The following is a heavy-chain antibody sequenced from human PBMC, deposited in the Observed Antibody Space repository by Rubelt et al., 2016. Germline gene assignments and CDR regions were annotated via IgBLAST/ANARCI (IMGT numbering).Heavy chain of an antibody. Sequence: GFTFSSYGMHWVRQAPGKGLEWVAVIWYDGSNKYYADSVKGRFTISRDNAKNSLYLQMNSLRAEDTAVYYCARSPPIAAGGQFLYWYFDLWGQGTLVTVSS. CDR2: IWYDGSNK. D-gene: IGHD6-13*01. CDR3: ARSPPIAAGGQFLYWYFDL. V-gene: IGHV3-33*01. J-gene: IGHJ2*01. CDR1: GFTFSSYG.